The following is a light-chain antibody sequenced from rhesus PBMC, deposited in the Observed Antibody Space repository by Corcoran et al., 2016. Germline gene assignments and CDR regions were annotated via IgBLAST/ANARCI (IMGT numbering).Light chain of an antibody. V-gene: IGKV3-53*02. J-gene: IGKJ3*01. CDR2: GAS. CDR3: QKSSSPPFT. CDR1: QSGSSY. Sequence: VILTQSPATLSLSPGERATLPCRASQSGSSYLAWYQQKPGPAPKFLSYGASTSAPGTPHRFSGSGAGTEFTLTLSSLVPADSAVSYCQKSSSPPFTFGPGTRLNLK.